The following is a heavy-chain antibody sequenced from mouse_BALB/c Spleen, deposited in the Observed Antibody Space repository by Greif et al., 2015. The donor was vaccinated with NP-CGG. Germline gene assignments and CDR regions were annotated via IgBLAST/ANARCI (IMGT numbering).Heavy chain of an antibody. CDR2: IYPYNGGT. J-gene: IGHJ3*01. V-gene: IGHV1S29*02. CDR3: ASYGSRFAY. CDR1: GYTFTDYN. D-gene: IGHD2-2*01. Sequence: EVQVVESGPELVKPGASVKISCKASGYTFTDYNMHWVKQSHGKSLEWIGYIYPYNGGTGYNQKFKSKATLTVDNSSSTAYMELRSLTSEDSAVYYCASYGSRFAYWGQGTLVTVPA.